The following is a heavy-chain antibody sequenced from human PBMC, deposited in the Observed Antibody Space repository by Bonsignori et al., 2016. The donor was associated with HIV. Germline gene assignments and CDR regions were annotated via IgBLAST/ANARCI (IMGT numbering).Heavy chain of an antibody. CDR1: GGSISSYY. J-gene: IGHJ3*02. D-gene: IGHD1-26*01. CDR3: ARVLVGARRAFDI. V-gene: IGHV4-59*01. CDR2: IYYSGST. Sequence: SETLSLTCTVSGGSISSYYWSWTRQPPGKGLEWIGYIYYSGSTNYNPSLKSRVTISVDTSKNQFSLKLSSVTAADTAVYYCARVLVGARRAFDIWGQGTMVTVSS.